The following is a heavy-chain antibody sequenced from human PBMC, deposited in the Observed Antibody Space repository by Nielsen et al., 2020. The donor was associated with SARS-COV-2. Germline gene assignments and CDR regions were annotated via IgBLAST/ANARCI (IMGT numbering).Heavy chain of an antibody. J-gene: IGHJ4*02. CDR3: AKELPEEMATIRAFGY. CDR2: IYSGGST. D-gene: IGHD5-24*01. Sequence: GESLKISCAASGFTVSSNYMSWVRQAPGKGLEWVSAIYSGGSTYYADSVKGRFIISRDNSKNTLYLQMNSLRAEDTAVYYCAKELPEEMATIRAFGYWGQGTLVTVSS. V-gene: IGHV3-53*01. CDR1: GFTVSSNY.